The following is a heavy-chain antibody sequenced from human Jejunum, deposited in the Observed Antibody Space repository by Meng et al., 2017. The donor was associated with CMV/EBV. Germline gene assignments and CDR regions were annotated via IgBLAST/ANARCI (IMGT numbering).Heavy chain of an antibody. V-gene: IGHV3-30*02. CDR3: AKDVDH. CDR1: GFTFSSDG. CDR2: IEYDGSDK. J-gene: IGHJ4*02. Sequence: HVQLVECGGGVLQHGGSLTLACGASGFTFSSDGMHWVRQAPGRGPEWVAFIEYDGSDKYYADSMKGRFTISRDNSKNTMYLQMTSLKAEDTALYYCAKDVDHWGQGTLVTVSS.